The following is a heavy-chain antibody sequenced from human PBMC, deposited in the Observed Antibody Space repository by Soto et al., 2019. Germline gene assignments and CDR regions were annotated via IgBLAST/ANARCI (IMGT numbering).Heavy chain of an antibody. CDR3: AGVEGGNTNFGVGIPPFGY. Sequence: GGSLRLSCAASGFTFSDYYMSWIRQAPGKGLEWVSYISSSGSTIFYADSVKGRFTISRDTAKNSLYLQMNSLRAEDTAVYYCAGVEGGNTNFGVGIPPFGYWGQGTLVTVSS. J-gene: IGHJ4*02. D-gene: IGHD3-3*01. CDR1: GFTFSDYY. V-gene: IGHV3-11*01. CDR2: ISSSGSTI.